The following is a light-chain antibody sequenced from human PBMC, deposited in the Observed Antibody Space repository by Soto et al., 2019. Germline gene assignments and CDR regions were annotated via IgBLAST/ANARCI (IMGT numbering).Light chain of an antibody. J-gene: IGLJ1*01. V-gene: IGLV4-60*02. CDR3: ETWDSNTRV. CDR1: SGHSSYI. Sequence: QLVLTQSSSASASLGSSVKLTCTLSSGHSSYIIAWHQQQPGKAPRYLMKREGSGSYNKGSGVPDRFSGSSSEAERYLTISNLQFEDEADYYCETWDSNTRVFGTGTKLTVL. CDR2: REGSGSY.